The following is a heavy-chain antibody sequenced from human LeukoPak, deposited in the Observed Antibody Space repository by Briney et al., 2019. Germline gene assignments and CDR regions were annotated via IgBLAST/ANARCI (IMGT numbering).Heavy chain of an antibody. CDR3: SSVGSHYDFWSGYSYWFAP. J-gene: IGHJ5*02. V-gene: IGHV4-59*01. Sequence: SETLSLTCTVSGDSISSYYWSWIRQPPGKGLEWIGYIYDSGKTNYNASLISRVTISVDTSKNQFSLKLTSVTPADTAVYYCSSVGSHYDFWSGYSYWFAPWGQGTLLTVSS. D-gene: IGHD3-3*01. CDR1: GDSISSYY. CDR2: IYDSGKT.